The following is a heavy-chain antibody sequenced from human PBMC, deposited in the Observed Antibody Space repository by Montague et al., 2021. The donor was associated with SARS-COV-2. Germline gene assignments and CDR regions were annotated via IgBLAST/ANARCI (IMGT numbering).Heavy chain of an antibody. CDR2: IFYSGST. V-gene: IGHV4-39*01. Sequence: ETRSLTCTVSGGSISSSSYYWGWIRQPPGKGLEWIGSIFYSGSTDYNPSLKSRVTISVDTSRNQFSLKLSSVTAADTAVYYCASMVRAQVYYFDYWGQGTLVTVSS. J-gene: IGHJ4*02. CDR3: ASMVRAQVYYFDY. D-gene: IGHD3-10*01. CDR1: GGSISSSSYY.